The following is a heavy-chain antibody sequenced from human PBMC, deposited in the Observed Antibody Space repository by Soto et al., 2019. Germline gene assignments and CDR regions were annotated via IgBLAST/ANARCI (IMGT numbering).Heavy chain of an antibody. CDR2: ITSSSSYI. V-gene: IGHV3-21*01. CDR1: GFTFSSYS. J-gene: IGHJ4*02. Sequence: EVQLVESGGGLVKPGGSLRLSCAASGFTFSSYSMNWVRQAPGKGLEWVSSITSSSSYIYYAESVKGRFTISRDNAKNSLYLQMNSMRAEDTVVYYCAKEAGESSTRSFDYWGQGTLVTVSS. D-gene: IGHD3-16*02. CDR3: AKEAGESSTRSFDY.